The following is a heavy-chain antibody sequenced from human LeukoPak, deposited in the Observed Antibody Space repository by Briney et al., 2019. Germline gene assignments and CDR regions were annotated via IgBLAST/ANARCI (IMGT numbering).Heavy chain of an antibody. D-gene: IGHD3-3*01. Sequence: TGGSLRLSCAASGFTFSSYSMNWVRQAPGKGLKWVSSISSSSSYIYYADSVKGRFTISRDNAKNSLYLQMNSLRAEDTAVYYCARGGLNYDFWGGALDYYYMDVWGKGTTVTVSS. CDR2: ISSSSSYI. J-gene: IGHJ6*03. V-gene: IGHV3-21*01. CDR1: GFTFSSYS. CDR3: ARGGLNYDFWGGALDYYYMDV.